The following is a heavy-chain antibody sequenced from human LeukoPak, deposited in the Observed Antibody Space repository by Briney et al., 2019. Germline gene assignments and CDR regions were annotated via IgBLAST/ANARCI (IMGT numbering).Heavy chain of an antibody. Sequence: PGGSLRLSCAASGFNFDDYAMHWVRQAPGKGLEWVSVISWNSGSIGYADSVKGRFTISRDNAKNSLYLQMNSLRAEDMALYYCAKDISYGSHISYAGFDYWGQGALVTVSS. CDR1: GFNFDDYA. CDR2: ISWNSGSI. J-gene: IGHJ4*02. V-gene: IGHV3-9*03. D-gene: IGHD3-10*01. CDR3: AKDISYGSHISYAGFDY.